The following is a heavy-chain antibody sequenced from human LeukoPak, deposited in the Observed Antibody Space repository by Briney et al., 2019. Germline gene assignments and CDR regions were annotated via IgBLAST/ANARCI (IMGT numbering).Heavy chain of an antibody. CDR3: ASHDYGDYSSFDY. V-gene: IGHV3-48*02. CDR2: ISSSSSSTI. J-gene: IGHJ4*02. D-gene: IGHD4-17*01. Sequence: GGSLRLSCAASGFTVSSYSMNWVRQAPGKGLEWVSYISSSSSSTIYYADSVKGRFTISRDNVKNSLYLQMNSLRDEDTAVYYCASHDYGDYSSFDYCGQGTLVTVSS. CDR1: GFTVSSYS.